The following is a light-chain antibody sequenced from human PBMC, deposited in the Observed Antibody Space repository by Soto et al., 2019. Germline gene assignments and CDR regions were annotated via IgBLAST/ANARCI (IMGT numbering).Light chain of an antibody. J-gene: IGKJ4*01. V-gene: IGKV1-39*01. CDR1: QSISSY. Sequence: DIQMTQSPSSLSASVGDRVTITCRASQSISSYLNWYPQKPGKAPKLLIYAASSLQSGVPSRFSGSGSGTDFTLTISSLQPEDFATYYCQQSYSTPVTFGGGTKVEIK. CDR3: QQSYSTPVT. CDR2: AAS.